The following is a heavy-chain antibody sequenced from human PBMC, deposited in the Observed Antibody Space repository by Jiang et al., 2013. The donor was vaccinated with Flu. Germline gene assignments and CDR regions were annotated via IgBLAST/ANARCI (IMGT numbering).Heavy chain of an antibody. CDR2: VIPTYGTA. V-gene: IGHV1-69*01. Sequence: KVSCKDLWSTPSSNSVIASGSGQAPGQGLEWMGGVIPTYGTANYAEKLQGRVTITADASTNTGYMELRSLRSEDTAVYYCARGNNYGMGYYYYAMDIWGNGTTVTVSS. D-gene: IGHD5-18*01. J-gene: IGHJ6*04. CDR3: ARGNNYGMGYYYYAMDI. CDR1: STPSSNSV.